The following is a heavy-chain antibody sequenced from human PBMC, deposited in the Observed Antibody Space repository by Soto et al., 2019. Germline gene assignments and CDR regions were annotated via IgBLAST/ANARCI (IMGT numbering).Heavy chain of an antibody. V-gene: IGHV1-18*01. J-gene: IGHJ4*02. Sequence: ASVKVSCKAFGYTFTSYGIRWVRQAPGQGFEWMGWISAYNGNTNYAQKLQGRVTMTTDTSTSTAYMELRSLRSDDTAVYYCARDGVAVAENGYYFDYWGQGTLVTVSS. CDR3: ARDGVAVAENGYYFDY. D-gene: IGHD6-19*01. CDR1: GYTFTSYG. CDR2: ISAYNGNT.